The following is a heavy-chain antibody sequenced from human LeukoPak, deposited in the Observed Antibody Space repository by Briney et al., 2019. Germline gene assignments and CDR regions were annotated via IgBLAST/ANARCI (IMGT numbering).Heavy chain of an antibody. CDR3: ATVPEYSNYVDY. Sequence: SETLSLTCTVSGGSINSGGYYWSWIRQHPGKGLEWIGDISNSGSTYYHPSLRSRLSISVDTSKNQFSLKLSSVTAADTAVYYCATVPEYSNYVDYCGQGTLVTVSS. CDR1: GGSINSGGYY. J-gene: IGHJ4*02. V-gene: IGHV4-31*03. D-gene: IGHD4-11*01. CDR2: ISNSGST.